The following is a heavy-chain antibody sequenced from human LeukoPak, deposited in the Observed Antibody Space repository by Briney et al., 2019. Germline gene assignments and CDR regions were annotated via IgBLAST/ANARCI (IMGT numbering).Heavy chain of an antibody. CDR2: IRYDGSNT. J-gene: IGHJ4*02. D-gene: IGHD3-22*01. CDR1: GFIFSNYG. CDR3: ARNSYYDTANYYESMDY. Sequence: PGGSLRLSCAASGFIFSNYGMHWVRQAPGKGLEWVAFIRYDGSNTYYADSVKGRFTISRDNSKNTLDLQLNSLRGEDTAVYYCARNSYYDTANYYESMDYWGQGAQVTVSS. V-gene: IGHV3-30*02.